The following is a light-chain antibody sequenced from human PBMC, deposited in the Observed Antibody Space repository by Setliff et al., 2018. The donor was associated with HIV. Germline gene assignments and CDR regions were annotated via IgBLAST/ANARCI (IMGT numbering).Light chain of an antibody. CDR2: EVS. Sequence: QSVLTQPPSVSGSPGQSVTISCTGTSRDVGGYNYVSWYQQHPGKAPKLMIYEVSNRPSGVPDRFSGSKSGTSASLAITGLQAEDEADYCQSYDRSLSGCVFGTGTKVTVL. CDR3: SYDRSLSGCV. V-gene: IGLV2-8*01. J-gene: IGLJ1*01. CDR1: SRDVGGYNY.